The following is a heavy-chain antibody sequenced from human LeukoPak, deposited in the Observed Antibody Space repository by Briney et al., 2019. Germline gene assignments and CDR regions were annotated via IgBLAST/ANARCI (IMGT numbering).Heavy chain of an antibody. CDR3: ARDTDLGY. J-gene: IGHJ4*02. CDR2: IYYSGST. Sequence: PSETLSLTCTVSGGSISSYYWSWIRQPPGKGLEWIGYIYYSGSTNYNPSLKSRVTISVDTSKNQFSLKLSSVTAADTAVYYCARDTDLGYWGQGTLVTVSS. V-gene: IGHV4-59*12. CDR1: GGSISSYY.